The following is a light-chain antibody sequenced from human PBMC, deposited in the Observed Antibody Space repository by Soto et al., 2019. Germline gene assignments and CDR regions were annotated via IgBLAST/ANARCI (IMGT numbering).Light chain of an antibody. CDR1: TGAVTSDYY. J-gene: IGLJ3*02. CDR2: STC. Sequence: QSVVTQEPSLTGSPGGTVTLTCSSSTGAVTSDYYPTWLQQKPGQPPRALIYSTCTKHSWTPARFSGSLLGGRAALTLSGVQPEDEADYYCLLFYGGAQLWMFGGGTKLTVL. V-gene: IGLV7-43*01. CDR3: LLFYGGAQLWM.